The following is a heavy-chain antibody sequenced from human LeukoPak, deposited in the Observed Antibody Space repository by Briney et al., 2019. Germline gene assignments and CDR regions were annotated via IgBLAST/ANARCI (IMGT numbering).Heavy chain of an antibody. J-gene: IGHJ4*02. D-gene: IGHD1-26*01. CDR1: GFTFSSSA. CDR3: AKGGSYAPLDY. CDR2: ISDSGGDS. V-gene: IGHV3-23*01. Sequence: GGSLRLSCTASGFTFSSSAMTWVRQAPGKGLEWVSAISDSGGDSIYTDSVKDRFTISRDNSKNTLYLQMNSLRAEDTAVYYCAKGGSYAPLDYWGQGTLDTVSS.